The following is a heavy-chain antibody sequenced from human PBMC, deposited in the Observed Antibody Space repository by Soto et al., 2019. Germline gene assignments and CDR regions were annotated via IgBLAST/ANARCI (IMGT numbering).Heavy chain of an antibody. D-gene: IGHD2-2*01. V-gene: IGHV3-21*01. Sequence: LRLSFEGSGFTFRSHSMNWVRQAPGRGLEWVASISTSSSFIYYGDSVRGRFIISRDNAKNSLDLQMDSLRVEDTAVYYCARENKDVNKSTSISSGFHGMDVWGQGITVTVSS. CDR1: GFTFRSHS. J-gene: IGHJ6*02. CDR2: ISTSSSFI. CDR3: ARENKDVNKSTSISSGFHGMDV.